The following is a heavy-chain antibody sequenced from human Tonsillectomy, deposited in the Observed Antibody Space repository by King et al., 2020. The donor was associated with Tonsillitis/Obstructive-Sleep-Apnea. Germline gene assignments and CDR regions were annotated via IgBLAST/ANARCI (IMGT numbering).Heavy chain of an antibody. CDR1: GFTFSSYG. CDR2: ISYDGSNK. V-gene: IGHV3-30*18. CDR3: AKDPGGIYYYYYMDV. J-gene: IGHJ6*03. D-gene: IGHD3-16*01. Sequence: VQLVESGGGVVQPGRSLRLSCAASGFTFSSYGMHWVRQAPGKGLEWVAVISYDGSNKYYADSVKGRFTISRDNSKNTLYLQMNSLRAEETAVYYCAKDPGGIYYYYYMDVWGKGTTVTVSS.